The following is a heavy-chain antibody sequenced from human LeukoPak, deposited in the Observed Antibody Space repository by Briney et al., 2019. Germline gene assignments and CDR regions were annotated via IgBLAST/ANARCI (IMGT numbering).Heavy chain of an antibody. D-gene: IGHD2-2*01. CDR1: GYTFTGYY. V-gene: IGHV1-2*02. CDR3: ASLLVVPAENWFDP. CDR2: INPNSGGT. Sequence: ASVTVSCKASGYTFTGYYMHWVRQAPGQGLEWMGWINPNSGGTNYAQKFQGRVTMTRDTSISTAYMELSRLRSDDTAVYYCASLLVVPAENWFDPWGQGTLVTVSS. J-gene: IGHJ5*02.